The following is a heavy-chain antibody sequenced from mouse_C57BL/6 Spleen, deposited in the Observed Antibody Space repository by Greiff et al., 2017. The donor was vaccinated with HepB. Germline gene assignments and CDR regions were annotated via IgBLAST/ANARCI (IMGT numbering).Heavy chain of an antibody. CDR1: GYAFTNYL. CDR3: ARDLYWYFDV. Sequence: VQLQESGAELVRPGTSVKVSCKASGYAFTNYLIEWVKQRPGQGLEWIGVINPGSGGTNYNEKFKGKATLTADKSSSTAYMQLSSLTSEDSAVYFCARDLYWYFDVWGTGTTVTVSS. CDR2: INPGSGGT. J-gene: IGHJ1*03. V-gene: IGHV1-54*01.